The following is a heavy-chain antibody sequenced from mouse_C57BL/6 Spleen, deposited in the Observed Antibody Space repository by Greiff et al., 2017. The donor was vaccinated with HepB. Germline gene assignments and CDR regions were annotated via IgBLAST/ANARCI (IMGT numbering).Heavy chain of an antibody. CDR1: GFTFSSYG. V-gene: IGHV5-6*01. Sequence: EVKLVESGGDLVKPGGSLELSCAASGFTFSSYGMSWVRQTPDKRLEWVATISSGGSYTYYPDSVKGRFTISRDNAKNTLYLQMSSLKSEDTAMYYCARLYYGSSYGSYYFDYWGQGTTLTVSS. CDR2: ISSGGSYT. CDR3: ARLYYGSSYGSYYFDY. D-gene: IGHD1-1*01. J-gene: IGHJ2*01.